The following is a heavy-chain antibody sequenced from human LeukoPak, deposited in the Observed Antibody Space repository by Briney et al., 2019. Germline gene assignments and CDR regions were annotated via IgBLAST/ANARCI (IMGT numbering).Heavy chain of an antibody. Sequence: GGSLRLSCAASGFTFSNYDMHWVRQAAGKGLEWVSGIGTAGDTYYPGPVKGRFTISRENAKNSLYLHMNGLGAGETALYYCASSPAYSSSWYAIDNWGQGTLVTVSS. V-gene: IGHV3-13*01. J-gene: IGHJ4*02. D-gene: IGHD6-13*01. CDR2: IGTAGDT. CDR1: GFTFSNYD. CDR3: ASSPAYSSSWYAIDN.